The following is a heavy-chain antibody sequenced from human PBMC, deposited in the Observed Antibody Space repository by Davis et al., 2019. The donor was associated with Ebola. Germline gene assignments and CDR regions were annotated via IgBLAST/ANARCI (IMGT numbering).Heavy chain of an antibody. CDR2: IIPIFGTA. V-gene: IGHV1-69*13. D-gene: IGHD4-17*01. J-gene: IGHJ4*02. CDR1: GGTFSSYA. CDR3: ARDSTVTTWGYAEGPIDY. Sequence: SVKVSCKASGGTFSSYAISWVRQAPGQGLEWMGGIIPIFGTANYAQKFQGRVTITADESTSTAYMELSSLRSEDTAVYYCARDSTVTTWGYAEGPIDYWGQGTLVTVSS.